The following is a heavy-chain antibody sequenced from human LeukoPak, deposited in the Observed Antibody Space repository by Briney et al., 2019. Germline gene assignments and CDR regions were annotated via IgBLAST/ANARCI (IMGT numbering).Heavy chain of an antibody. V-gene: IGHV3-53*01. CDR1: GFTFSSYS. J-gene: IGHJ5*02. CDR3: ARADGGNWFDP. CDR2: IYSGGST. D-gene: IGHD3-10*01. Sequence: GGSLRLSCAASGFTFSSYSMNWVRQAPGKGLEWVSVIYSGGSTYYADSVKGRFTISRDNSKNTLYLQMNSLRAEDTAVYYCARADGGNWFDPWGQGTLVTVSS.